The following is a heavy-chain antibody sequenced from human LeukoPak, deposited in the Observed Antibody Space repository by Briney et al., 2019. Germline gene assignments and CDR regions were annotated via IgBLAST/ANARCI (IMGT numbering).Heavy chain of an antibody. CDR1: GGSISSSSYY. J-gene: IGHJ6*03. D-gene: IGHD6-19*01. V-gene: IGHV4-39*01. Sequence: SETLSLTCTVSGGSISSSSYYWGWIRQPPGKGLEWIGSIYYSGSTYYNPSLKSRVTISVDTSKNQFSLKLSSVTAADTAVYYCARQSQWLVNHYYYYLDVWGKGTTVTISS. CDR2: IYYSGST. CDR3: ARQSQWLVNHYYYYLDV.